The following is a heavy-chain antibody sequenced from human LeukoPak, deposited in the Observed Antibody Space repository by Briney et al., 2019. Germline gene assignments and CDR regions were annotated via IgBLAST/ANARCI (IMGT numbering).Heavy chain of an antibody. V-gene: IGHV3-11*01. D-gene: IGHD1-1*01. CDR2: INTGGSDI. Sequence: GGPLRPSGAASGFTFRDSHIGWIRQPPGKGLEGLSYINTGGSDIYYADSVKGRFTISRDNAQNSLYLQMNSLRVEDTAVYYCARDRPLTTLIRAFDIWGQGTMVTVSS. J-gene: IGHJ3*02. CDR3: ARDRPLTTLIRAFDI. CDR1: GFTFRDSH.